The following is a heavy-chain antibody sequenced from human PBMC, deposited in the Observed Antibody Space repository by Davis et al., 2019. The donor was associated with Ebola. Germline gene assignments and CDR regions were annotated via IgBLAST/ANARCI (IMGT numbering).Heavy chain of an antibody. Sequence: SETLSLTCTVSGGSISSSSYYWGWIRQPPGKGLEWIGSIYYSGSTYYNPSLKSRVTISVDTSKNQFSLKLSSVTAADTAVYYCARSSSIYGTYNWFDPWGQGTLVTVSS. J-gene: IGHJ5*02. D-gene: IGHD1-1*01. V-gene: IGHV4-39*07. CDR1: GGSISSSSYY. CDR2: IYYSGST. CDR3: ARSSSIYGTYNWFDP.